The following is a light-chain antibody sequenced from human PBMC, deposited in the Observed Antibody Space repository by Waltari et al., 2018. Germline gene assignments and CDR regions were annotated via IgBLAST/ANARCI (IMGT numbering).Light chain of an antibody. J-gene: IGLJ3*02. Sequence: QTVVTQEPSFSVSPGGTVPLTCGLTSGSVSTRHSPSWYQQPPGQTPRTLIYSTNTRSSGVPDRFSGSILGNKAALTITGAHADDESDYYCVLYMGSGIWVFGGGTKLTVL. CDR3: VLYMGSGIWV. CDR2: STN. V-gene: IGLV8-61*01. CDR1: SGSVSTRHS.